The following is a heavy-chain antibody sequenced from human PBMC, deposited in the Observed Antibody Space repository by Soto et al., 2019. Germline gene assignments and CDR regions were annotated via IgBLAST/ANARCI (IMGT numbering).Heavy chain of an antibody. V-gene: IGHV6-1*01. Sequence: QVQLRQSGPGLVKPSQTLSVTCAISGDIVSTNNAAWNWIRQSPSRGLEWLGRAYFDSTWFRDFGPSVKGRMSIIPDTSKNQISLHLEPVTPEDTAVYYCARNNYRSGSYYSSFEDWGQGTLVTVSS. CDR3: ARNNYRSGSYYSSFED. J-gene: IGHJ4*02. CDR2: AYFDSTWFR. D-gene: IGHD3-10*01. CDR1: GDIVSTNNAA.